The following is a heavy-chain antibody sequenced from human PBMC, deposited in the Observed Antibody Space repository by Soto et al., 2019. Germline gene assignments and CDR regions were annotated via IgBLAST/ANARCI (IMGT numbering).Heavy chain of an antibody. CDR2: IGGSGETT. CDR3: AKNSGWFNT. J-gene: IGHJ5*02. Sequence: GGSLRLSCAASGFPFSTTDMSWVRQAPGKGLEWVSTIGGSGETTYYADSVKGRFTISRDNSKNTLYLQMNSLRADDTALYYCAKNSGWFNTWGQGALVTVSS. D-gene: IGHD3-10*01. V-gene: IGHV3-23*01. CDR1: GFPFSTTD.